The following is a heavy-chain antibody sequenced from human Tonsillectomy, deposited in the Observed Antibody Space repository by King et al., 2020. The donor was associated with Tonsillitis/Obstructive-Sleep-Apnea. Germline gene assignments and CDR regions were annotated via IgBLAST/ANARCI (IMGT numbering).Heavy chain of an antibody. D-gene: IGHD2-15*01. CDR1: GLTLSYYW. Sequence: VQLVESGGGLVQPGGSLRLSCAASGLTLSYYWMHWVRQVPGKGLVWVSRINSDGSRTSYADSVKGRFTISRDNAKNTLHLQMNSLRAEDTAVYYCARDRLLESHGMDVWGQGTTVIVSS. J-gene: IGHJ6*02. V-gene: IGHV3-74*01. CDR2: INSDGSRT. CDR3: ARDRLLESHGMDV.